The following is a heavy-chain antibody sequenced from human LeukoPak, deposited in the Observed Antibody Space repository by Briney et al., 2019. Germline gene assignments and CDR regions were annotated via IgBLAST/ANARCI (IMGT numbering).Heavy chain of an antibody. V-gene: IGHV4-39*01. Sequence: SETLSLTCIVSGDSISSSSYYWGWIRQPPGTGLEWIGSIYNSGSTHYNPSLKSRVTISVDTSKNQFSLELSSVTAADTAVYYCARHASYGAKDFDCWGQGTLVTVSS. CDR3: ARHASYGAKDFDC. J-gene: IGHJ4*02. CDR1: GDSISSSSYY. D-gene: IGHD4-23*01. CDR2: IYNSGST.